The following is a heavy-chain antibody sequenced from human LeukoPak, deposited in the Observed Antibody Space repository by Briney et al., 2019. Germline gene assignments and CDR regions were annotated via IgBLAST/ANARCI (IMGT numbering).Heavy chain of an antibody. J-gene: IGHJ3*02. Sequence: SETLSLTCAVYDGSFSGYYWSWIRQPPGKGLEWIGEINHSGSTNYNPSLKSRVTISVDTSKNQFSLKLSSVTAADTAVYYCARRRIAARSVAFDIWGQGTMVTVSS. D-gene: IGHD6-6*01. CDR2: INHSGST. CDR3: ARRRIAARSVAFDI. V-gene: IGHV4-34*01. CDR1: DGSFSGYY.